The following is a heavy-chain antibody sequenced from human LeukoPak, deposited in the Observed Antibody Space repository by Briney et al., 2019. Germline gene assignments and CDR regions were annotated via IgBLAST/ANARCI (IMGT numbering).Heavy chain of an antibody. D-gene: IGHD2-15*01. V-gene: IGHV3-30*03. CDR2: ISYDGSDK. CDR3: ASGEVGVVYRAGGRYYYYYHAMDV. CDR1: GFTFSTYG. J-gene: IGHJ6*02. Sequence: HPGGSLRLSCAASGFTFSTYGIHWVRQAPGKGLEWLTVISYDGSDKYYADSVKGRFTISRDNSKNTLYLQMNSLRVDDTAVYYCASGEVGVVYRAGGRYYYYYHAMDVWGQGTTVTVSS.